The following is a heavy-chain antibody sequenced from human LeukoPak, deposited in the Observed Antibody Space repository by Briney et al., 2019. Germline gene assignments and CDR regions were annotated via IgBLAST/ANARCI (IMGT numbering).Heavy chain of an antibody. D-gene: IGHD1-26*01. Sequence: QSGGSLRLSCAASGFTFSSYGMSWVRQAPGKGLEWVSAISGSGGRIYYGASVKGRFTISRDNSKNTLNLQMNSLRAEDTAVYYCATSKYSGSYWGQGTLVTVSS. CDR2: ISGSGGRI. J-gene: IGHJ4*02. CDR1: GFTFSSYG. CDR3: ATSKYSGSY. V-gene: IGHV3-23*01.